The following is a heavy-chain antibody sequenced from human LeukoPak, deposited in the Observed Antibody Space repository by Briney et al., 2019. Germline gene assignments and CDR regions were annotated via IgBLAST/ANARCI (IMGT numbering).Heavy chain of an antibody. J-gene: IGHJ4*02. D-gene: IGHD3-9*01. CDR1: GFTFSNAC. Sequence: GGSLRLSCAASGFTFSNACMSWVRQAPGKGLERVGRSKSKTDGWTTYYAAPVKGRFTISRDDSKNQLYLQMHSLKTEDTEVYYCTTARTKNSYTYYDILTRYYTIDYWGQGTLVTVSS. CDR2: SKSKTDGWTT. CDR3: TTARTKNSYTYYDILTRYYTIDY. V-gene: IGHV3-15*01.